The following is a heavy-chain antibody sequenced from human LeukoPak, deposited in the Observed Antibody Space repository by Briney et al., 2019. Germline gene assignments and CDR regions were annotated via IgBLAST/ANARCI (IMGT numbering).Heavy chain of an antibody. J-gene: IGHJ4*02. CDR1: GFTFSSYW. CDR2: IGGSGGST. CDR3: AKYRGFGDSYDS. Sequence: GGSLRLSCAASGFTFSSYWMSWVRQAPGKGLEWVSSIGGSGGSTYYADSVKGRSTISRDTSKNTLYLQMNSLRAEDTAVYYCAKYRGFGDSYDSWGQGTLVTVSS. D-gene: IGHD3-10*01. V-gene: IGHV3-23*01.